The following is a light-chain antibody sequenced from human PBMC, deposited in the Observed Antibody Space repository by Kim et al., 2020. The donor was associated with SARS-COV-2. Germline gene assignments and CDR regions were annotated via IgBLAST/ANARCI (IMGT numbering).Light chain of an antibody. Sequence: DRAAVTCTASPLFGLSCLAWYQQDPDQAPRLLTYGVSSRATGIPERSSGSGSGADFTLTISRLSPEDFAVYYCQQFGRSALLTWTFGQGTKV. V-gene: IGKV3-20*01. CDR2: GVS. CDR1: PLFGLSC. J-gene: IGKJ1*01. CDR3: QQFGRSALLTWT.